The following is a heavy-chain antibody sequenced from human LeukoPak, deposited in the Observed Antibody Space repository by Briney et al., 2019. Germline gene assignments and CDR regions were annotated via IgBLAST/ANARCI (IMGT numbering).Heavy chain of an antibody. CDR3: ARGSLVGAEPPGFGELSRSPYYCYMTS. V-gene: IGHV1-69*13. CDR1: GGTFSSYA. CDR2: IIPIFGTA. J-gene: IGHJ6*03. Sequence: SVKVSCKASGGTFSSYAISWVRQAPGQGLEWMGGIIPIFGTANYAQKFQGRVTITADESTSTAYMELSSLRSEDTAVYYCARGSLVGAEPPGFGELSRSPYYCYMTSGAKGPRSPSP. D-gene: IGHD3-16*02.